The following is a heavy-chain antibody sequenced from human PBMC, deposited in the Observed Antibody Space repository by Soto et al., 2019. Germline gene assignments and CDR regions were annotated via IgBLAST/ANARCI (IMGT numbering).Heavy chain of an antibody. J-gene: IGHJ4*02. Sequence: QVQLVQSGAEVKKPGASVKVSCKASGYTLTSYGISWVRQAPGQGLEWMAWINGYNVNTNYAQRLQGRVTVTTDTSTSTAYMELRNLRSDDTAVYYCARSGFYGSGSRPYFFDSWGQGTLVTVSS. CDR3: ARSGFYGSGSRPYFFDS. CDR1: GYTLTSYG. D-gene: IGHD3-10*01. V-gene: IGHV1-18*01. CDR2: INGYNVNT.